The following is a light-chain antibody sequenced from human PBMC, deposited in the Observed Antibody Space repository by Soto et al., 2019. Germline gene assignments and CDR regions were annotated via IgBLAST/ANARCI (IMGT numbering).Light chain of an antibody. J-gene: IGKJ5*01. Sequence: DIQMTQSPSSLSASVGDRVTITCRASQSISSYLNWYQQKQGKAPKLLIYAASSLQSGVPSRFSGIGSGTDFTLTISSLQPEDFSTYYCQQSYSFPITFGQGTRLEIK. CDR2: AAS. CDR3: QQSYSFPIT. CDR1: QSISSY. V-gene: IGKV1-39*01.